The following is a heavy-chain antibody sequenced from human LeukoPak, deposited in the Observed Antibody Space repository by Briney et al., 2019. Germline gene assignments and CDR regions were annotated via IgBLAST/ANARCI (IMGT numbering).Heavy chain of an antibody. J-gene: IGHJ4*02. CDR2: INPNSGGT. D-gene: IGHD7-27*01. CDR3: ARELISGDNYYFDY. CDR1: GYTFTGYY. V-gene: IGHV1-2*02. Sequence: ASVKVSCKASGYTFTGYYMHWVRHAPGQGLGWMGWINPNSGGTDYAQKFQGRVTMTRDTSIITAYMELSRLRSDDTAMYYCARELISGDNYYFDYWGQGALVTVAS.